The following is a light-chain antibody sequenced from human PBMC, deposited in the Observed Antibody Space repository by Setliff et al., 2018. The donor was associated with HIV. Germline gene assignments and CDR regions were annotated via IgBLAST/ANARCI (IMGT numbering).Light chain of an antibody. CDR1: SSDIGNYNY. CDR2: DVS. V-gene: IGLV2-14*03. J-gene: IGLJ1*01. Sequence: QSALAQPASVSGSPGQSITISCIGTSSDIGNYNYVSWYQQHPGMAPKLMIYDVSNRPSGVSNRFSGSKSGSTASLTISGLQAEDEADYYCSSFTGTNTYVFGTGTRSPS. CDR3: SSFTGTNTYV.